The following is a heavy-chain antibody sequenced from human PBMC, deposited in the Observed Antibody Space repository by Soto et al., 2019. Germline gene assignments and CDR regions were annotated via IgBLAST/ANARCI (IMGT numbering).Heavy chain of an antibody. V-gene: IGHV4-59*11. Sequence: SETLSLTCSVSGVSTSNHYWTWIRKPPGQGPEWIGCIYYRGTTNYNASFNNRVTISLDRSKNQFSLKLSSVTAADTAVYYCARAHYGDYGYGMDVWGQGTTVTVSS. D-gene: IGHD4-17*01. CDR2: IYYRGTT. CDR3: ARAHYGDYGYGMDV. J-gene: IGHJ6*02. CDR1: GVSTSNHY.